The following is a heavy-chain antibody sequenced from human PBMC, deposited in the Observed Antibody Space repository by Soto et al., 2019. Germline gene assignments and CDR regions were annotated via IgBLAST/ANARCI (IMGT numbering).Heavy chain of an antibody. CDR2: IRSKAYGGTT. J-gene: IGHJ6*03. D-gene: IGHD3-10*01. Sequence: GGSLRLSCTASGFTFGDYAMSWFRQAPGKWLEWVGFIRSKAYGGTTEYAASVKGRFTISRDDSKSIAYLQMNSLKTEDTAVYYCTREVYYYGSGSIYYYYYMDVWGKWTTVTVS. CDR3: TREVYYYGSGSIYYYYYMDV. V-gene: IGHV3-49*03. CDR1: GFTFGDYA.